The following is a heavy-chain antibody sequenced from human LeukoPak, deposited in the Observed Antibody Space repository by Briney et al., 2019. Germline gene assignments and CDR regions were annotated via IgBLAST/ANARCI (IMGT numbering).Heavy chain of an antibody. CDR3: ARASVGQLVNVFDY. Sequence: SGGSLRLSCAASGFTFSSYAMHWVRQAPGKGLEWVAVISYDGSNKYYADSVKGRFTISRDNSKNTPYLQMNSLRAEDTAVYYCARASVGQLVNVFDYWGQGTLVTVSS. J-gene: IGHJ4*02. D-gene: IGHD6-13*01. CDR2: ISYDGSNK. V-gene: IGHV3-30-3*01. CDR1: GFTFSSYA.